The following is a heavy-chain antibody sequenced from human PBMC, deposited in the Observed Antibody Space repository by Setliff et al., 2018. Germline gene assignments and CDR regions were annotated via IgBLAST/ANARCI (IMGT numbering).Heavy chain of an antibody. D-gene: IGHD3-10*01. CDR1: GFTFDDYA. CDR2: ISWNSGSI. CDR3: AKAVDYYGSGGGFDY. V-gene: IGHV3-9*03. J-gene: IGHJ4*02. Sequence: PGGSLRLSCAASGFTFDDYAMHWVRQAPGKGLEWVSGISWNSGSIGYADSVKGRFTSSRDNAKNSLYLQMNSLRPEDMALYYCAKAVDYYGSGGGFDYWGQGTLVTVSS.